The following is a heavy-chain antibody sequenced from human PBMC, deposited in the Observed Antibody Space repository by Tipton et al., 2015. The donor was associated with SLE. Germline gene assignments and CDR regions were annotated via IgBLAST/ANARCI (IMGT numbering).Heavy chain of an antibody. D-gene: IGHD3-3*01. V-gene: IGHV3-23*01. CDR1: GFTFSSYA. J-gene: IGHJ3*02. CDR3: ARVLRFLEWLLGDAFDI. CDR2: ISGSGGST. Sequence: SLRLSCAASGFTFSSYAMSWVRQAPGKGLEWVSAISGSGGSTYYADSVKGRFTISRDNSKNTLYLQMNSLRAEDTAVYYCARVLRFLEWLLGDAFDIWGQGTTVTVSS.